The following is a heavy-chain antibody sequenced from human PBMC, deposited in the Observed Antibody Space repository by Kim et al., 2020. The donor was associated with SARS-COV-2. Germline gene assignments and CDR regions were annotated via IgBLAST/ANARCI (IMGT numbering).Heavy chain of an antibody. V-gene: IGHV6-1*01. CDR2: TYYRSKWYN. CDR1: GDSVSSNSAA. CDR3: ARAGQHSSSWYGYYYCSMDV. Sequence: SQTLSLTCAISGDSVSSNSAAWNWIRQSPSRGLEWLGRTYYRSKWYNDYAVSVKSRITINPDTSKNQFSLQLNSVTPEDTAVYYCARAGQHSSSWYGYYYCSMDVWGQGTTVTVSS. D-gene: IGHD6-13*01. J-gene: IGHJ6*02.